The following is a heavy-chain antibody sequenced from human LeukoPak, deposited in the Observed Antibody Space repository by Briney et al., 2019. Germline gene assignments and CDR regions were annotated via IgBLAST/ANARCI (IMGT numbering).Heavy chain of an antibody. CDR1: GFTFRGFV. CDR3: AKRGVQGYMDV. CDR2: IIGDGENT. Sequence: GGSLRLSCAASGFTFRGFVMHWVRQAPGKGLEWVSSIIGDGENTYYADSVKGRFTISRDNSKNTLNLQMSSLSAEDTAVNYCAKRGVQGYMDVWGKGTTVIVSS. V-gene: IGHV3-23*01. J-gene: IGHJ6*03. D-gene: IGHD1-26*01.